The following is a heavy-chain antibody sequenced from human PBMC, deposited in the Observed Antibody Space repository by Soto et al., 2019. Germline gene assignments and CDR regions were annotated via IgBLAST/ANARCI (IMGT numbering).Heavy chain of an antibody. CDR3: GRMGPFFGE. CDR2: VNHSGTT. D-gene: IGHD3-10*01. Sequence: GSIRGFFFSLIRQPPGKGLEWIGEVNHSGTTKYSPALKSRVTMSADTSKNLFFLNLTSVTAADTAVYYCGRMGPFFGEWGQGRLVTVSS. CDR1: GSIRGFF. V-gene: IGHV4-34*01. J-gene: IGHJ4*02.